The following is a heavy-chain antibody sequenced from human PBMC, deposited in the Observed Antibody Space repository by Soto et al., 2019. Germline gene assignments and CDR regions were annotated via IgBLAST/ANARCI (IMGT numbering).Heavy chain of an antibody. J-gene: IGHJ4*02. Sequence: EVQLVESGGGLVQPGGSLRLSCAASGFTFSSYSMNWVRQAPGKGLEWVSYISSSSSTIYYADSVKGRFTISRDNAKNSLYLQMNSLRAEDTAVYYCARVFYGSGSYLIPDYWVQGTLVTVSS. CDR2: ISSSSSTI. V-gene: IGHV3-48*01. CDR3: ARVFYGSGSYLIPDY. D-gene: IGHD3-10*01. CDR1: GFTFSSYS.